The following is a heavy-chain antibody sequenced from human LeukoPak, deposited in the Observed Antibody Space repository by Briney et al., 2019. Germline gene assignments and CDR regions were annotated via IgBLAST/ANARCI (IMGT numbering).Heavy chain of an antibody. Sequence: PSETLSLTCAVYGGSFSGYYWSWIRQPPGKGLEWIGEINHSGSTNYNPSLKSRVTISVDTSKNQFSLKLSSVTAADTAVYYCARGRPHYDFWSGYYATYDYWGQGTLVTVSS. V-gene: IGHV4-34*01. D-gene: IGHD3-3*01. CDR1: GGSFSGYY. J-gene: IGHJ4*02. CDR3: ARGRPHYDFWSGYYATYDY. CDR2: INHSGST.